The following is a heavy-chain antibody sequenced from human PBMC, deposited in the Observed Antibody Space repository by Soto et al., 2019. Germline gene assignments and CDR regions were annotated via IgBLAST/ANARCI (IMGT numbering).Heavy chain of an antibody. CDR2: ISGYNGNT. CDR1: GYTFTTYG. V-gene: IGHV1-18*01. CDR3: ARSHARYGSGSYVYYDGMDV. Sequence: QVQLVQSGAEVKKPGASVKVSCKASGYTFTTYGISWVRQAPGQGLEWMGWISGYNGNTNYAQKVQGRVTMTTDTSTSTAYMELRSLRSDETAIYYCARSHARYGSGSYVYYDGMDVWGQGTTVTVSS. D-gene: IGHD3-10*01. J-gene: IGHJ6*02.